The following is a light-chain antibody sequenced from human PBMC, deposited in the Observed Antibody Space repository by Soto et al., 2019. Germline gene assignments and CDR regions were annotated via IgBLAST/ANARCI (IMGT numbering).Light chain of an antibody. CDR1: QGISGW. CDR3: QQANSFPLT. J-gene: IGKJ4*01. Sequence: TQLTQSPSTLASSVGDRVTITWRASQGISGWLAWYKQKPGKAPRLLIYEASTLESGVPSRFSGSGSGTEFTLTISSLQPEDFETYYCQQANSFPLTFGGGTKVDI. CDR2: EAS. V-gene: IGKV1-12*01.